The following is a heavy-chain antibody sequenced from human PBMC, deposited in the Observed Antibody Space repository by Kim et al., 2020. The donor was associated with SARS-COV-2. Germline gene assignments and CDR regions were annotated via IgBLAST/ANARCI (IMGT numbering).Heavy chain of an antibody. CDR1: GFTFSPSG. V-gene: IGHV3-21*01. CDR2: ISSSFET. CDR3: SRDGSAWSRDY. J-gene: IGHJ4*02. D-gene: IGHD6-19*01. Sequence: GGSLRLSCVASGFTFSPSGMTWVRQAPGKGLEWVSTISSSFETYYVDSVKGRFTISRDNAKTSLYRQMTSLTVEDTAVYYCSRDGSAWSRDYWGQGTLVPGSS.